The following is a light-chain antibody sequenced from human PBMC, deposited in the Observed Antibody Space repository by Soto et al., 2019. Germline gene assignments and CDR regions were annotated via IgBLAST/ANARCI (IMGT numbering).Light chain of an antibody. J-gene: IGKJ3*01. CDR2: GAS. CDR1: QSVNSNF. Sequence: EIVLTQSPGTLSLSPGERATLSCRASQSVNSNFLGWYQQKPGQPPRLLIYGASSRATGIPDRFSGSGSGTDFTLNISRLEPEDFAVYYCQQYSSSPFTFGPGTKVD. CDR3: QQYSSSPFT. V-gene: IGKV3-20*01.